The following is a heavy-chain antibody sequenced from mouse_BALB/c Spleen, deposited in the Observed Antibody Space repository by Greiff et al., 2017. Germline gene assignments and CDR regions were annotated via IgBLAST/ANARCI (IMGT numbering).Heavy chain of an antibody. CDR1: GYAFTNYL. Sequence: QVQLQQSGAELVRPGTSVKVSCKASGYAFTNYLIEWVKQRPGQGLEWIGVINPGSGGTNYNEKFKGKATLTADKSSSTAYMQLSSLTSDDSAVYFCARGIYYDYDQGAFDYWGQGTTLTVSS. V-gene: IGHV1-54*01. D-gene: IGHD2-4*01. CDR3: ARGIYYDYDQGAFDY. CDR2: INPGSGGT. J-gene: IGHJ2*01.